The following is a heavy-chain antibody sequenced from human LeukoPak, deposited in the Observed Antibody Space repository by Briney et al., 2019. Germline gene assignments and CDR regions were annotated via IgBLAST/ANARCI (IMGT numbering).Heavy chain of an antibody. Sequence: SETLSLTCTVSGGSITSYYWSWIRQPPGKGLEWIGYIYSSGRTTYNPSLKSRVTISVDTSKNQFSLKLSSVTAADTAVYYCARESNIVVVPAAIWFDPWGQGTLVTVSS. CDR3: ARESNIVVVPAAIWFDP. V-gene: IGHV4-4*08. D-gene: IGHD2-2*01. J-gene: IGHJ5*02. CDR2: IYSSGRT. CDR1: GGSITSYY.